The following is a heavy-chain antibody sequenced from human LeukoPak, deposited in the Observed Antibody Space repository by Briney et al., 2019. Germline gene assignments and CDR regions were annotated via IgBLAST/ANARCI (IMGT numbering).Heavy chain of an antibody. CDR3: ARSYDILTGYHFDY. Sequence: SETLSLTCAVYGGSFSGYYWSWIRQPPGKGLEWIGEINPSGSTNYNPSLKSRVTISVDTSKNQFSLKLSSVTAADTAVYYCARSYDILTGYHFDYWGQGTLVTVSS. J-gene: IGHJ4*02. CDR1: GGSFSGYY. CDR2: INPSGST. V-gene: IGHV4-34*01. D-gene: IGHD3-9*01.